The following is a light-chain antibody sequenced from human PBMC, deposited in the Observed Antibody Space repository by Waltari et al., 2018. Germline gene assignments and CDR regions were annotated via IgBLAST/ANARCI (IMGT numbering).Light chain of an antibody. CDR3: SSYTTSSNLEG. Sequence: SALTQPASVSGSPGQSISISCTGARSDIGGYAYVSSYQPHPGKAPQHIIYDVITRPSGISNRFSGSKSGNTASLTISGLQAEDEADYYCSSYTTSSNLEGFGGGTKLTVL. V-gene: IGLV2-14*03. J-gene: IGLJ3*02. CDR2: DVI. CDR1: RSDIGGYAY.